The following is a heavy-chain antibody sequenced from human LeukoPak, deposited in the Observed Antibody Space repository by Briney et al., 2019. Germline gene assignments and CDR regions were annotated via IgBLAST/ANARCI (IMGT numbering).Heavy chain of an antibody. Sequence: SETLSLTCAVYGGTFSGYYWSWIRQPPGKGLEWIGEINHSGSTNYNPSLKSRVTISVDTSKNQFSLKLSSVTAADTAVYYCARGDYFDYWGQGTLVTVSS. V-gene: IGHV4-34*01. CDR1: GGTFSGYY. J-gene: IGHJ4*02. CDR3: ARGDYFDY. CDR2: INHSGST.